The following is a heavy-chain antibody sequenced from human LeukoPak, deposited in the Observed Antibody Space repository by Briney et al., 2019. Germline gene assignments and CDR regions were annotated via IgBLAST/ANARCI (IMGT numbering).Heavy chain of an antibody. V-gene: IGHV4-30-2*01. CDR2: IYHSGST. Sequence: SETLSLTCAVSGGSISSGSYSWSWIRQPPGKGLESIGYIYHSGSTYSNPSLKSRVTISVDRSKNQFSLKLSSVTAADTAVYYCARGRSAYSGGYYYYYYGMDVWGEGTTVTVSS. J-gene: IGHJ6*04. CDR3: ARGRSAYSGGYYYYYYGMDV. D-gene: IGHD5-12*01. CDR1: GGSISSGSYS.